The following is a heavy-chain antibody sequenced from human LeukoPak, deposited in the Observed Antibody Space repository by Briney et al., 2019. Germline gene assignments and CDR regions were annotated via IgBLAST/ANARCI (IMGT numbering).Heavy chain of an antibody. CDR2: IRTDGTKK. V-gene: IGHV3-30*02. CDR1: GFTFSSYG. Sequence: PGGSLRLSCAASGFTFSSYGMSWVRQAPGKGLEWVAFIRTDGTKKYHADSVKGRFSISRDNSKNTLYLQMNSLSAEDTGIYYCVEALGGGGSYWGQGTSVIVSS. D-gene: IGHD3-16*01. J-gene: IGHJ4*02. CDR3: VEALGGGGSY.